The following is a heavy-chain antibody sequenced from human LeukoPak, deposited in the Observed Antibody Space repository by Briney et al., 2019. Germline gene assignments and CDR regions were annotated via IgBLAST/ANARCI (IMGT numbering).Heavy chain of an antibody. J-gene: IGHJ3*02. V-gene: IGHV4-4*07. CDR2: IYTRGST. CDR1: GGSISSYY. Sequence: SETLSLTCTVSGGSISSYYWSWIRQPAGKGLEWIGRIYTRGSTNYNPSLKSRVTMSVDTSKNQFSLKLSSVTAADTAVYYCAREVPRYCSGGSCLRNAFDIWGQGTMVTVSS. CDR3: AREVPRYCSGGSCLRNAFDI. D-gene: IGHD2-15*01.